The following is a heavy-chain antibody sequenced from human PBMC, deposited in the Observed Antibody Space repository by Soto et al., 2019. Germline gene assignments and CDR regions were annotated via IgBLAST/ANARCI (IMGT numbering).Heavy chain of an antibody. CDR2: MNQEGSES. CDR1: GFSLSSYW. J-gene: IGHJ4*02. Sequence: EVQLVESGGGLVQPGGSLRLSCAASGFSLSSYWMSWGRQAPGKGLEWVANMNQEGSESDYVGSVKGRFTFTRDNAKNSLYLQMNSLRAEDTAVYYCATLSTSAGRRDLACWGQGTLVTVSS. V-gene: IGHV3-7*01. CDR3: ATLSTSAGRRDLAC.